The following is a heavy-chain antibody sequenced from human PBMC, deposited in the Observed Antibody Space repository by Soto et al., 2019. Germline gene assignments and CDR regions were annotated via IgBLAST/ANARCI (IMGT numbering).Heavy chain of an antibody. CDR3: VKGSSAYRPYYFDY. D-gene: IGHD3-16*01. Sequence: EVQLLESGGGLVQPGGSLRLSCAASGFSFGSSAMSWVRQAPGKGLEWVSAINGAGDSTYYADSVKGRFTISRDNYKTTLFLQMNTLRADDTAKYYCVKGSSAYRPYYFDYWGQGSLVTVSS. CDR2: INGAGDST. J-gene: IGHJ4*02. V-gene: IGHV3-23*01. CDR1: GFSFGSSA.